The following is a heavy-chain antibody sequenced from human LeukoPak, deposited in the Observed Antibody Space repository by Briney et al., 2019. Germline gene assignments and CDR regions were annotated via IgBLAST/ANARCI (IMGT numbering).Heavy chain of an antibody. CDR3: ARGVAATAGF. Sequence: GGSLRLSCAASGFTFSSYSMKWVRQAPGKGLEWVSSISSSSSYIYYADPVKGRFTISRDNAKNSLYLQMNSLRAEDTAVYYCARGVAATAGFWGQGTLVTVSS. D-gene: IGHD2-15*01. CDR2: ISSSSSYI. V-gene: IGHV3-21*01. CDR1: GFTFSSYS. J-gene: IGHJ4*02.